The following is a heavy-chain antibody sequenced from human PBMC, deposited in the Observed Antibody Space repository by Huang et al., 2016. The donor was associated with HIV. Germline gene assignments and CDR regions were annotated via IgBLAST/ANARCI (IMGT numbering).Heavy chain of an antibody. J-gene: IGHJ3*02. D-gene: IGHD1-1*01. Sequence: QVQLQQWGAGLLKPSETLSLTCAVYGGSFSGYYWSWIRQSPGKGLECLGEINHSGSTNYNPYLKSRLTISVDTSKNQFSLKLSSVTAADTAVYYCARERMMSWLDDHDAFDIWGHGTMVTVSS. CDR2: INHSGST. CDR3: ARERMMSWLDDHDAFDI. V-gene: IGHV4-34*01. CDR1: GGSFSGYY.